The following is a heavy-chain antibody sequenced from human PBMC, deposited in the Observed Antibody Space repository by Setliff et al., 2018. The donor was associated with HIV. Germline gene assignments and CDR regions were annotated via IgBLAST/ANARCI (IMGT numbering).Heavy chain of an antibody. CDR2: ISGSGVST. D-gene: IGHD4-17*01. CDR1: GFTFNNHA. V-gene: IGHV3-23*01. Sequence: SLKISCAASGFTFNNHAVTWFRQAPGKGLEWVSGISGSGVSTYYADSVKGRFTISRDNSKNTLYLQMNSLRAEDTAIYYCASWAGTTPATTFFGPIDYWGQGTLVTVSS. J-gene: IGHJ4*02. CDR3: ASWAGTTPATTFFGPIDY.